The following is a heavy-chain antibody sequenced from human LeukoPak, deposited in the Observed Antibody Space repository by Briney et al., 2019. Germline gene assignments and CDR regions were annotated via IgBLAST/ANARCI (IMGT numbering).Heavy chain of an antibody. D-gene: IGHD6-19*01. J-gene: IGHJ4*02. V-gene: IGHV1-46*01. CDR3: ARDRDSSGWYGLGLFFDY. CDR2: INPSGGST. CDR1: GYTFTSYY. Sequence: GASVKVSCKASGYTFTSYYMHWVRQAPGQGLEWMGIINPSGGSTSYAQKFQGRVTMTRDTSTSTVYMELSSLRSEDTAVYYCARDRDSSGWYGLGLFFDYWGQGTLVTVSS.